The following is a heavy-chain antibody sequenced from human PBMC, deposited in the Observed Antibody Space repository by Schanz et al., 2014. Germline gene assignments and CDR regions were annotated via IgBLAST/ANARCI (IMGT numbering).Heavy chain of an antibody. Sequence: VQLVESGGGLVQPGGSLRLSCAASGFTFTGYVMTWVRQAPGKGLEWVSGLSASGGHTYYADSVKGRFTISRDNSKNTVYLEMNNVRVDDTAVYYCAKGVGGGLLLGSTFDNWGQGTMVTVTS. J-gene: IGHJ3*02. CDR2: LSASGGHT. D-gene: IGHD3-16*01. V-gene: IGHV3-23*04. CDR1: GFTFTGYV. CDR3: AKGVGGGLLLGSTFDN.